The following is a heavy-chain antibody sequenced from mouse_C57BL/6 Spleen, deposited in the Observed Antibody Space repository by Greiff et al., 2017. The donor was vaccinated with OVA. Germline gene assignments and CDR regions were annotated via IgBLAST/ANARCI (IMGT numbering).Heavy chain of an antibody. CDR1: GYTFTDYC. J-gene: IGHJ2*01. CDR2: INPNNGGT. Sequence: EVQLQQSGPELVKPGASVKISCKASGYTFTDYCMNWVKQSHGKSLEWIGDINPNNGGTSYNQKFKGKATLTVDKSSSTAYMELRSLTSEDSAVYYCARIPMGRGFDYWGQGTTLTVSS. V-gene: IGHV1-26*01. D-gene: IGHD1-1*02. CDR3: ARIPMGRGFDY.